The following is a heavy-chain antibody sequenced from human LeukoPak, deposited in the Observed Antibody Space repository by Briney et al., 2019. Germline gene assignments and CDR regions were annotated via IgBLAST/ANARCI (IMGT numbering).Heavy chain of an antibody. CDR1: GFTFSSYA. CDR3: ARESIVVVPTTMDDASDI. V-gene: IGHV3-23*01. Sequence: GGSLRLSCAASGFTFSSYAMSWVRQAPGKGLEWVSAISGSGGSTYYADSVKGRFTISRDNSKNTLYLQMNSLRAEDTAVYYCARESIVVVPTTMDDASDIWGQGTMVTVSS. J-gene: IGHJ3*02. CDR2: ISGSGGST. D-gene: IGHD2-2*01.